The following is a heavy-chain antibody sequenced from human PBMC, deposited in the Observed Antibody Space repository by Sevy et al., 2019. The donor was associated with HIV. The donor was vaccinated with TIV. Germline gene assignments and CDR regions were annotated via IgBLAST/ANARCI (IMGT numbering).Heavy chain of an antibody. J-gene: IGHJ4*02. CDR2: IRRSSIQV. Sequence: GGSLRLSCAASGFTSSDYSMNGVRQAPGEGLEWVSFIRRSSIQVTYEDSVKGRFTVYTDSAKNLMYLQMNSLRAEDTAFYYCARTGSHGYDLWGQGTLVTVSS. CDR1: GFTSSDYS. CDR3: ARTGSHGYDL. D-gene: IGHD5-18*01. V-gene: IGHV3-21*01.